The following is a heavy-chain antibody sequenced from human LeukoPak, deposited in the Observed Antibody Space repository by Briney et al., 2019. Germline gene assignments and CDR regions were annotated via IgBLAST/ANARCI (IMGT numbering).Heavy chain of an antibody. V-gene: IGHV3-7*01. CDR2: IKKDGSEK. Sequence: GGSLRLSCAASGFTFSNYWMTWVRQAPGKGLEWVANIKKDGSEKNYVDSVKGRFTISRDNAKNSLYPQMNSLRAEETAVYYCAREVYSSSFRFDPWGQGTLVTVSS. CDR1: GFTFSNYW. CDR3: AREVYSSSFRFDP. J-gene: IGHJ5*02. D-gene: IGHD6-13*01.